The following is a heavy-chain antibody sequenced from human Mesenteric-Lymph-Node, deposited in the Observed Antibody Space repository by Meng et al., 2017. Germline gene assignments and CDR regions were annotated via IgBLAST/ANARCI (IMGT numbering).Heavy chain of an antibody. Sequence: SVKVSCKASGGTFSSYAISWVRQAPGQGLEWRGGIIPIFGTANYAQKFQGRVTITADESTSTAYMDLSSLRSEDTAGYYCARDEGYGDSNYYYDGMDVWGQGTTVTVSS. CDR2: IIPIFGTA. CDR3: ARDEGYGDSNYYYDGMDV. CDR1: GGTFSSYA. V-gene: IGHV1-69*13. J-gene: IGHJ6*02. D-gene: IGHD4-17*01.